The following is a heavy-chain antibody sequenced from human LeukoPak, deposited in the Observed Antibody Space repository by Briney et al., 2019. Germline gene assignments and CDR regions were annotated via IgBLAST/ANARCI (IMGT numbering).Heavy chain of an antibody. CDR2: IKSKNDGAAT. J-gene: IGHJ6*03. V-gene: IGHV3-15*01. D-gene: IGHD5-24*01. CDR1: GFTFSSYS. Sequence: GGSLRLSCAASGFTFSSYSMNWVRQAPGKGLEWVGRIKSKNDGAATDYGAPVRGRFTISIDDSKNMLYLQMNSLKTEDTAVYYCVSRDAYKPRYFMDVWGNGTTVTVSS. CDR3: VSRDAYKPRYFMDV.